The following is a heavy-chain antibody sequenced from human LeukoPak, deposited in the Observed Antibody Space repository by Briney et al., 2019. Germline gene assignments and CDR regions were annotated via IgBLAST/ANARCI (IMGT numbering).Heavy chain of an antibody. D-gene: IGHD3-10*01. CDR1: GGSISSYY. CDR3: ARVRYYDSGSPDSWYLDL. CDR2: IYYSGST. Sequence: SETLSLTCTVSGGSISSYYWSWIRQPPGKGLEWIGYIYYSGSTNYNPSLKSRVTISVDTSKNQFSLKLSSVTAADTAVYYCARVRYYDSGSPDSWYLDLWGRGTLVTVSS. J-gene: IGHJ2*01. V-gene: IGHV4-59*01.